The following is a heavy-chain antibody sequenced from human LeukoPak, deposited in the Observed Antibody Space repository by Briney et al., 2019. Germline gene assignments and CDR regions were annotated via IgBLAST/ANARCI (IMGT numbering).Heavy chain of an antibody. Sequence: GASVKVSCKASGYTFTSYYMHWVRQAPGQGLEWMGIINPSGGSTSYAQKFQGRATMTRDTSTSTVYMELSSLRSEDTAVYYCARDKFVVVPAAILYYGMDVWGQGTTVTVSS. CDR3: ARDKFVVVPAAILYYGMDV. V-gene: IGHV1-46*01. CDR1: GYTFTSYY. D-gene: IGHD2-2*01. J-gene: IGHJ6*02. CDR2: INPSGGST.